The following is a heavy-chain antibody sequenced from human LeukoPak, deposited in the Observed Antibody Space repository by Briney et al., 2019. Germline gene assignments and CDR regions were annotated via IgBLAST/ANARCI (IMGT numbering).Heavy chain of an antibody. Sequence: PSETLSLTCAVYGGSFSGYYWSWIRQPPGKGLEWIGEINHSGSTNYNPSLKSRVTISVDTSKNQFSLNLSSVTAADTAVYYCARHASVLLWFGELVNWFDPWGQGTLVTVSS. J-gene: IGHJ5*02. V-gene: IGHV4-34*01. CDR3: ARHASVLLWFGELVNWFDP. CDR2: INHSGST. D-gene: IGHD3-10*01. CDR1: GGSFSGYY.